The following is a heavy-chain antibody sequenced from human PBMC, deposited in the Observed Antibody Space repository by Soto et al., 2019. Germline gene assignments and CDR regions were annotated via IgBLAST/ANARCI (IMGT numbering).Heavy chain of an antibody. CDR2: IYYSGST. D-gene: IGHD3-22*01. V-gene: IGHV4-31*03. CDR3: ARDKDYYDSSGPEDDAFDI. J-gene: IGHJ3*02. Sequence: QVQLQESGPGLVKPSQTLSLTCTVSGGSISSGGYYWSWIHQHPGKGLEWIGYIYYSGSTYYNPSLKSRVTILGDTSKNQVSLKLSSVTAADTAVYYCARDKDYYDSSGPEDDAFDIWGQGTMVTVSS. CDR1: GGSISSGGYY.